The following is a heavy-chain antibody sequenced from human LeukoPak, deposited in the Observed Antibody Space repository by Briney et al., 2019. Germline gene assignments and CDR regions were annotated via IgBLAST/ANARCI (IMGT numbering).Heavy chain of an antibody. CDR1: GGSFSGYY. D-gene: IGHD2/OR15-2a*01. Sequence: PSETLSLTCAVYGGSFSGYYWSWIRQPPGKGLEWIGEINHSGSTNYNPSLKSRVTISVDTSKNQFSLKLSSVTAADTAVFYCARRSFAAQERWGQGTLVTVSS. CDR2: INHSGST. CDR3: ARRSFAAQER. J-gene: IGHJ4*02. V-gene: IGHV4-34*01.